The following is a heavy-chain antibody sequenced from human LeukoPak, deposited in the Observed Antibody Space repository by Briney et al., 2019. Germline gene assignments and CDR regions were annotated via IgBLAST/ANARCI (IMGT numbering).Heavy chain of an antibody. J-gene: IGHJ5*02. V-gene: IGHV3-48*01. Sequence: GGSLRLSCAASGFTFSSYSMNWVRQAPGKGLEWVSYISSSSSTIYYADSVKGRFTISRDNSKNTLYLQMNSLRAEDTAVYYCAKDSTLWFGELSEPNWFDPWGQGTLVTVSS. CDR1: GFTFSSYS. CDR2: ISSSSSTI. D-gene: IGHD3-10*01. CDR3: AKDSTLWFGELSEPNWFDP.